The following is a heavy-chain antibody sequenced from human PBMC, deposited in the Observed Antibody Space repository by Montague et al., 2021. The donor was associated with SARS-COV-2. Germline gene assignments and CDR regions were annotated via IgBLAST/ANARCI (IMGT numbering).Heavy chain of an antibody. J-gene: IGHJ3*02. CDR2: IYYSGTT. CDR1: GGSITRNYY. V-gene: IGHV4-39*01. Sequence: SETLSLTCTVSGGSITRNYYWGWIRQPPGKGPEWVGNIYYSGTTFINPSLESRVTISVDASKNQFSLNLTSVTAADTAVYYCARPLVRGVPKAFDIRGQGALVIVSS. CDR3: ARPLVRGVPKAFDI. D-gene: IGHD3-10*01.